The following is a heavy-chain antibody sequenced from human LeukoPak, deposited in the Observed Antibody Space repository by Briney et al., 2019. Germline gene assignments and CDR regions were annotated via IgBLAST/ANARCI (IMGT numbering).Heavy chain of an antibody. CDR2: IDPSDSYT. D-gene: IGHD5-18*01. Sequence: GESLKISCKGSGYSFTSYWISWVRQMAGKGLEWMGRIDPSDSYTNYSPSFQGHVTISADKSISTAYLQWGSLKASDTAMYYCARAWIQLWSNMDVWGKGTTVTVSS. CDR3: ARAWIQLWSNMDV. V-gene: IGHV5-10-1*01. CDR1: GYSFTSYW. J-gene: IGHJ6*04.